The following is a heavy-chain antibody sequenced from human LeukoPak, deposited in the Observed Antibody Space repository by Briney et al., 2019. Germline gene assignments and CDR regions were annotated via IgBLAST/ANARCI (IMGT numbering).Heavy chain of an antibody. D-gene: IGHD4-11*01. CDR2: IYYSGST. V-gene: IGHV4-31*03. Sequence: SETLSLTCTVSGGSISSGGYYWSWIRQHPGKGLEWIGYIYYSGSTYYNPSLKSRVTISVDKSKNQFSLNLSSVTAADTAVYCCARSYSNYVHWYFDLWGRGALVTVSS. CDR3: ARSYSNYVHWYFDL. CDR1: GGSISSGGYY. J-gene: IGHJ2*01.